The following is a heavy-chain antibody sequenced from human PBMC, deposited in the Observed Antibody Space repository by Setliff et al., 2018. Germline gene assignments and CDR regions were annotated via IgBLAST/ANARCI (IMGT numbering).Heavy chain of an antibody. J-gene: IGHJ3*02. CDR3: VRDDADNYDAFDN. V-gene: IGHV3-7*01. Sequence: LSCVVSGFSFSRHWMSWVRQAPGKGLEWVADIKQDGSTKYYLDSVKGRFTISRDNAKRSLYLQMNGLRADDTGVYYCVRDDADNYDAFDNWAKGHWSPSPQ. CDR2: IKQDGSTK. CDR1: GFSFSRHW. D-gene: IGHD3-22*01.